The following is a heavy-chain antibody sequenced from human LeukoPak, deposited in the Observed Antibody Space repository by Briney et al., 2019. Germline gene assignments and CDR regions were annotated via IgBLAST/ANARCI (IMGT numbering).Heavy chain of an antibody. CDR2: ISGSGGKP. D-gene: IGHD3-22*01. J-gene: IGHJ4*02. CDR3: AKRGVVIRVILVGFHKEAYYFDS. CDR1: GVTLSNYS. Sequence: QSGGSLRLSCAVSGVTLSNYSMSWVRQAPGKGLEWVAGISGSGGKPNYADSVKGRFTISRDNPKDTLYLQMNSLRAEDTAVYFCAKRGVVIRVILVGFHKEAYYFDSWGQGALVTVSS. V-gene: IGHV3-23*01.